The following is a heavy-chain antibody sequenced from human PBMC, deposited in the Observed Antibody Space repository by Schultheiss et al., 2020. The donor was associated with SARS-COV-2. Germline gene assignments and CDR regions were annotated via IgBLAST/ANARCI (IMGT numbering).Heavy chain of an antibody. V-gene: IGHV3-48*03. CDR2: ISSSGSTI. CDR1: GFTFSSYE. Sequence: LSLTCAASGFTFSSYEMNWVRQAPGKGLEWVSYISSSGSTIYYADSVKGRFTISRDNSKNTLYLQMNSLRAEDTAVYYCAKALIAVAGTGYDYWGQGTLVTVSS. CDR3: AKALIAVAGTGYDY. D-gene: IGHD6-19*01. J-gene: IGHJ4*02.